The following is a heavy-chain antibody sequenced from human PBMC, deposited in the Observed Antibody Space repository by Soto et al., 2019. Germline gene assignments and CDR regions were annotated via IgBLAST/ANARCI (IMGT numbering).Heavy chain of an antibody. V-gene: IGHV1-18*01. CDR1: GYTFSTYG. CDR3: ARETPRFDYYTHYVDV. Sequence: ASVKVSCKASGYTFSTYGISWVRQAPGQGLEWMGWISAYNGDTTYAEKFQGRVTMTTDTSTSTAFMELRSLRSDDTAVYYCARETPRFDYYTHYVDVWEKGTTVTVSS. J-gene: IGHJ6*03. CDR2: ISAYNGDT. D-gene: IGHD3-9*01.